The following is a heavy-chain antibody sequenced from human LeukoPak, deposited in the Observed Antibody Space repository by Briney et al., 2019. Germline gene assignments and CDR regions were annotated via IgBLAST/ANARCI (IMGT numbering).Heavy chain of an antibody. Sequence: GASVKVSCKASGGTFSSYAISWVRQAPGQGLEWMGGIIPIFGTANYAQKFQGRVTITTDESTSTAYMELSSLRSEDTAVYYCAAYYYGSGSYRWFDPWGQGTLVTVPS. D-gene: IGHD3-10*01. CDR3: AAYYYGSGSYRWFDP. V-gene: IGHV1-69*05. CDR2: IIPIFGTA. J-gene: IGHJ5*02. CDR1: GGTFSSYA.